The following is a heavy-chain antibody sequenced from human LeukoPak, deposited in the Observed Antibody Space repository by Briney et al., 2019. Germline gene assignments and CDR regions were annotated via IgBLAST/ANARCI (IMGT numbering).Heavy chain of an antibody. D-gene: IGHD2-21*01. CDR3: ARERLLLPIYYFYGMDV. Sequence: PGRSLRLSCAASGFTFRSYAMHWVRQAPGKGLEWVTVISYDGSNQYYTDSVKGRFTISRDNSKNTLDLQMHSLRTDDTAVYYCARERLLLPIYYFYGMDVWGQGTTVTVSS. J-gene: IGHJ6*02. CDR1: GFTFRSYA. CDR2: ISYDGSNQ. V-gene: IGHV3-30*14.